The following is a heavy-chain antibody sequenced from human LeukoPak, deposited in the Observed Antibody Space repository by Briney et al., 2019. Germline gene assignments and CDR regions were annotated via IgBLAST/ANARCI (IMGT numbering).Heavy chain of an antibody. CDR2: ISSSGSTI. V-gene: IGHV3-48*03. CDR3: AELGITMIGGV. D-gene: IGHD3-10*02. CDR1: DFSFITYA. Sequence: GGSLRLSCAGSDFSFITYAMSWVRQAPRKGLEWVSYISSSGSTIYYADSVKGRFTISRDNAKNSLYLQMNSLRAEDTAVYYCAELGITMIGGVWGKGTTVTISS. J-gene: IGHJ6*04.